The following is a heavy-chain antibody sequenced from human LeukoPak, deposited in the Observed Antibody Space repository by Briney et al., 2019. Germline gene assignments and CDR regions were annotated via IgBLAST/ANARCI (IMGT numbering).Heavy chain of an antibody. V-gene: IGHV3-30*18. Sequence: GGSLRLSCAASGFTFSSYDMHWVRQAPGKGLEWVAVISYDGIYKYYGDSVKGRFTISRDNSQNTLYLEMNSLRTEDTALYYCAKNFYYTGYGYNFDFWGQGTLVTVSS. CDR1: GFTFSSYD. CDR2: ISYDGIYK. CDR3: AKNFYYTGYGYNFDF. J-gene: IGHJ4*02. D-gene: IGHD3-9*01.